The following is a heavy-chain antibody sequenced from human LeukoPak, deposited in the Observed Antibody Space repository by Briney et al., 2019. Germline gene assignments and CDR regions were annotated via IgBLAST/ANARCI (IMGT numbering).Heavy chain of an antibody. CDR2: IYAGGST. V-gene: IGHV4-61*09. CDR3: ARGLYCSSTSCLYY. CDR1: GDSISSNTFY. J-gene: IGHJ4*02. Sequence: SETLSLTCTVSGDSISSNTFYWTWIRQPAGKGLEWIGHIYAGGSTNYNPSLKSRVTISIDTSKNQFSLKVRAVTAADTAVYYCARGLYCSSTSCLYYWGQGTLVTVSS. D-gene: IGHD2-2*01.